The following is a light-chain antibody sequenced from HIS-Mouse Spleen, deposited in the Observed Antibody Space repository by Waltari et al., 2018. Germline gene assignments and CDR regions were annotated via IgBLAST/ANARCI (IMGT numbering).Light chain of an antibody. CDR3: QQYGSSPET. J-gene: IGKJ1*01. CDR2: GAS. V-gene: IGKV3-20*01. CDR1: QSVSSSY. Sequence: IVLTQSPGTLSLSPGERATLLCRASQSVSSSYLAWYQQKPGQAPRLLIYGASSRATGIPDRFSGSGSGTDFTLTISRLEPEDLAVYYCQQYGSSPETFGQGTKVEIK.